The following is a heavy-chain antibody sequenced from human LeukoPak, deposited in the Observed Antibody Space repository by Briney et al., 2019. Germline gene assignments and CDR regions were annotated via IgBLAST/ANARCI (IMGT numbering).Heavy chain of an antibody. J-gene: IGHJ4*02. V-gene: IGHV4-39*07. D-gene: IGHD1-7*01. CDR1: GGSISNTYYY. Sequence: SETLSLTCTVPGGSISNTYYYWGWIRQPPGKGLEWIGSIYYDGSAYYSPSLKSRITISVDTSKNHFSLKVPSVTAADTAVYFCARGAGYNWNYGGDWGQGTLVTVSS. CDR2: IYYDGSA. CDR3: ARGAGYNWNYGGD.